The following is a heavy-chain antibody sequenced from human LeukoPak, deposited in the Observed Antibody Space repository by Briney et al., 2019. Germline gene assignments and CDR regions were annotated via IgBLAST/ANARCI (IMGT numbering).Heavy chain of an antibody. CDR1: GFTFSSYA. D-gene: IGHD3-10*01. V-gene: IGHV3-23*01. CDR3: AKGLMVRGVDYYYMDV. CDR2: ISGSGGST. Sequence: GGSLRLSCAASGFTFSSYAMSWVRQAPGKGLEWVSAISGSGGSTYYADSVKGRFTISRDNSKNTLYLQMNSLRAEDTAVYYCAKGLMVRGVDYYYMDVWGKGTTVTVSS. J-gene: IGHJ6*03.